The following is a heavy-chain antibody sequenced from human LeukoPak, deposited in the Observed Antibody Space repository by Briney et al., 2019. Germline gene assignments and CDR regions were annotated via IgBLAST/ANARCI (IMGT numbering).Heavy chain of an antibody. D-gene: IGHD3-10*01. Sequence: SETLSLTCTVSGGSISSSSYYWGWFRQPPGKGLEWIGSVYYSGSTYYNPSLKSRVTVSVDTSKNQFSLKLNSVTAADTAVYYCASDMIRGLKRGQGTLVTVSS. CDR3: ASDMIRGLK. V-gene: IGHV4-39*01. J-gene: IGHJ4*02. CDR1: GGSISSSSYY. CDR2: VYYSGST.